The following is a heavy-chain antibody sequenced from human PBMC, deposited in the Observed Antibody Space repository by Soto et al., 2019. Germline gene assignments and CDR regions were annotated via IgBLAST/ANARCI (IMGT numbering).Heavy chain of an antibody. CDR2: IIPVLGAT. V-gene: IGHV1-69*08. CDR3: ARRRYCGADCYSNYDYGMDV. Sequence: QVQLVQSGAEVKKPGSSVKVSCQASGSTFSSYTVSWVRQAPGQGLEWMGRIIPVLGATNYAQKFKCRVTITSDKSKTTAYMEMSSVRSGDTAVYYCARRRYCGADCYSNYDYGMDVWGQGTTVTVSS. D-gene: IGHD2-21*02. CDR1: GSTFSSYT. J-gene: IGHJ6*02.